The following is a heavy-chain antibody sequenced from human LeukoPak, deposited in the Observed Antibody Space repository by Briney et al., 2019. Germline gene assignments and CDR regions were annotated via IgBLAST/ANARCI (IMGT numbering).Heavy chain of an antibody. J-gene: IGHJ4*02. D-gene: IGHD3-10*01. Sequence: GGSLRLSCAASGFTFSSYSMNWVRQAPGKGLDWVSSISSSSSYIYYADSVKGRFTISRDNAKNSLYLQMNSLRAEDTAVYYCARDLAPYYYGSGSYHFDYWGQGTLVTVSS. CDR2: ISSSSSYI. CDR3: ARDLAPYYYGSGSYHFDY. V-gene: IGHV3-21*01. CDR1: GFTFSSYS.